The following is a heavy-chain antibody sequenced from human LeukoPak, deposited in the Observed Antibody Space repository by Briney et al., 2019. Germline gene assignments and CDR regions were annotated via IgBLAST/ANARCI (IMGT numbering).Heavy chain of an antibody. Sequence: GSLRRSCAASGFIFRSYWMVWVRQAPGKGLEWVASIDEHGFKTYYAASVTGRFTISKDTAKNSVDLQMNSLRAEDTAVYYCARDGITCTRDYWGQGALVTVSS. J-gene: IGHJ4*02. CDR3: ARDGITCTRDY. D-gene: IGHD1-7*01. CDR2: IDEHGFKT. CDR1: GFIFRSYW. V-gene: IGHV3-7*01.